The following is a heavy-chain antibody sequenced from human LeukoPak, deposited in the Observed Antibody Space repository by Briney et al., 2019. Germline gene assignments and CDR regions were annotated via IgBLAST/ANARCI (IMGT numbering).Heavy chain of an antibody. CDR1: GGSISSSSYY. V-gene: IGHV4-39*07. D-gene: IGHD3-22*01. CDR3: ARGRSITMIVVVTTPDAFDI. J-gene: IGHJ3*02. CDR2: IYYSGST. Sequence: SETLSLTCTVSGGSISSSSYYWGWIRQPPGKGLEWIGSIYYSGSTYYNPSLKSRVTISVDTSKNQFSLKLSSVTAADTAVYYCARGRSITMIVVVTTPDAFDIWGQGTMVTVSS.